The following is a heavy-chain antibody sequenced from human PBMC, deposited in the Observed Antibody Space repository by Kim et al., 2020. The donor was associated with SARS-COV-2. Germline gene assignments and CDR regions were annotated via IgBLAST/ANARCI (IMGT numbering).Heavy chain of an antibody. Sequence: GGSLRLSCAASGFTFSSYEMNWVRQAPGKGLEWVSYISSSGSTIYYADFVKGRFTISRDNAKNSLYLQMNSLRAEDTAVYYCASDYYDSSGYYYGNDAFDIWGQGTMVTVSS. CDR2: ISSSGSTI. V-gene: IGHV3-48*03. J-gene: IGHJ3*02. CDR1: GFTFSSYE. CDR3: ASDYYDSSGYYYGNDAFDI. D-gene: IGHD3-22*01.